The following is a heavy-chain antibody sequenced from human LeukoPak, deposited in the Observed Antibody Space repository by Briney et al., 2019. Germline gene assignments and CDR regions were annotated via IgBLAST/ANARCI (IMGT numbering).Heavy chain of an antibody. CDR1: GGSISSSSYY. CDR2: IHYSGST. Sequence: SETLSLTCTVSGGSISSSSYYWAWIRQPPGKGLEWIGSIHYSGSTYYNPSLKSRVTISVDTSKNQFSLKLSSVTAADTAVYYCARLRRRNYYDSSGYPYYFDYWGQGTLVTVSS. CDR3: ARLRRRNYYDSSGYPYYFDY. D-gene: IGHD3-22*01. J-gene: IGHJ4*02. V-gene: IGHV4-39*07.